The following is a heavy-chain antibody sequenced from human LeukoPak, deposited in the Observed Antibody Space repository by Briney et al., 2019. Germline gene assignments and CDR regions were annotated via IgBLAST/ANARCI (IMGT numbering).Heavy chain of an antibody. Sequence: SVKVSCKASGGTFSSYTISWVRQAPGQGLDWMGRIIPILGIANYAQKFQGRVTITADKSTSTAYMELSSLRSEDTAAYYCASGAGTITIFGVRGNWFDPWGEGTLVTVSS. J-gene: IGHJ5*02. D-gene: IGHD3-3*01. CDR2: IIPILGIA. V-gene: IGHV1-69*02. CDR1: GGTFSSYT. CDR3: ASGAGTITIFGVRGNWFDP.